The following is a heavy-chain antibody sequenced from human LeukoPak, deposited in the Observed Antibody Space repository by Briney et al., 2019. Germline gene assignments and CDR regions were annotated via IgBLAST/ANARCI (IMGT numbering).Heavy chain of an antibody. Sequence: GGSLRLSCAASGITFSSYSINWVRQAPGKGLEWVSSISATYIYYADSVKCRFTISRDNAKNSVYLQMNSLRAEDTAVYYCAFYGSGSNAFDPWGQGTLVTVSS. CDR2: ISATYI. J-gene: IGHJ5*02. V-gene: IGHV3-21*01. CDR3: AFYGSGSNAFDP. CDR1: GITFSSYS. D-gene: IGHD3-10*01.